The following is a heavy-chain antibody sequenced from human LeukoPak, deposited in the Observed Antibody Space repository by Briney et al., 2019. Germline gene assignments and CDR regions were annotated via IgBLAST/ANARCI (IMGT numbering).Heavy chain of an antibody. Sequence: GGSLRLSCAASGFTFSSYWMHWVRQAPGKGLVWVSRINSDGSSTNYADSVKGRFTISRDNAKNTLYLQMNSLRAEDTAVYYCARSMVRGVIDYWGQGTLVTVSS. J-gene: IGHJ4*02. CDR3: ARSMVRGVIDY. V-gene: IGHV3-74*01. CDR2: INSDGSST. CDR1: GFTFSSYW. D-gene: IGHD3-10*01.